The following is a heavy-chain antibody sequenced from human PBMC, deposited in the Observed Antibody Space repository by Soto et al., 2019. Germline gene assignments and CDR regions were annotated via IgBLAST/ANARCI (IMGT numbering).Heavy chain of an antibody. CDR3: THGYSYGDYGMDV. V-gene: IGHV3-15*07. CDR1: GFTFSNAW. CDR2: IKSKTDGGTT. Sequence: EVQLVESGGGLVKPGGSLTLSCAASGFTFSNAWMNWVRQAPGKGLEWVGRIKSKTDGGTTDYAAPVKGRFTISRDDSKNTLYLQMNSLKTEDTAVYYCTHGYSYGDYGMDVWGQGTTVTVSS. J-gene: IGHJ6*02. D-gene: IGHD5-18*01.